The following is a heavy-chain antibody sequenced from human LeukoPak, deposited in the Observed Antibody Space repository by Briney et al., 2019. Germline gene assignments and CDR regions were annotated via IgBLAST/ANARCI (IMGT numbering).Heavy chain of an antibody. D-gene: IGHD6-19*01. CDR1: GFTVSDNY. CDR3: AKDQYSSGWYAQFYFDY. J-gene: IGHJ4*02. Sequence: GGSLRLSCAASGFTVSDNYMTWVRQAPGKGLEWVSIIYGGSTYYADSVKGRFTISRDNSKNTLYLQMNSLRAEDTAVYYCAKDQYSSGWYAQFYFDYWGQGTLVTVSS. V-gene: IGHV3-53*01. CDR2: IYGGST.